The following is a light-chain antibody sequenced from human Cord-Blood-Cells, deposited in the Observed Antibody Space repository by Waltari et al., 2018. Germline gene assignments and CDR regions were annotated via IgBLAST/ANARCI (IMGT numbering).Light chain of an antibody. CDR3: SSYTSSSTLLYV. J-gene: IGLJ1*01. Sequence: QSALTQPASVSGSPGQSITLPCTGTRSDVGGYNYVPWYQQHPGKAPKLMIYDVSNRPSGVSNRFSGSKSGNTASLTISGLQAEDEADYYCSSYTSSSTLLYVFGTGTKVTVL. CDR1: RSDVGGYNY. V-gene: IGLV2-14*01. CDR2: DVS.